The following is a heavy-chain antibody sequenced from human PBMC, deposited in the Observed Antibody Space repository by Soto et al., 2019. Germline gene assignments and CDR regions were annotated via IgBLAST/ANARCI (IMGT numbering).Heavy chain of an antibody. D-gene: IGHD3-22*01. V-gene: IGHV3-74*01. CDR1: GFTFSSYW. CDR2: IKSDGSGT. CDR3: ARGDGDYYDGNGYLGRH. Sequence: EVQLVESGGDSVQPGGSLRLSCAASGFTFSSYWMHWVRQAPGKGLVWVSRIKSDGSGTYYADSVKGRLTISRDNAKNTLYLQMNSLRAEDTAVYYCARGDGDYYDGNGYLGRHWGQGPLVTVSS. J-gene: IGHJ4*02.